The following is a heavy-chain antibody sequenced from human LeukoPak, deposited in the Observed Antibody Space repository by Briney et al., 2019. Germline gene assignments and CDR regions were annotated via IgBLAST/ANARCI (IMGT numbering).Heavy chain of an antibody. CDR1: GGSISSYY. J-gene: IGHJ4*02. CDR3: ASEPQTGTTVDY. V-gene: IGHV4-59*12. D-gene: IGHD1-1*01. CDR2: IYYRGST. Sequence: SETLSLTCTASGGSISSYYWSWIRQPPGKGLEWIGYIYYRGSTNYNPSLKSRVTISVDTSKNQFSLKLSSVTAADTAVYYCASEPQTGTTVDYWGQGTLVTVSS.